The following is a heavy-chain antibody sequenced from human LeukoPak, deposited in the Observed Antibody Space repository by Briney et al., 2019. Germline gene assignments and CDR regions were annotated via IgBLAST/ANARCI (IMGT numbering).Heavy chain of an antibody. CDR2: IKSKTDGGTT. CDR3: TTGPLWFGELRYFDY. V-gene: IGHV3-15*01. D-gene: IGHD3-10*01. CDR1: GFTFSNAW. Sequence: GGSLRLSCAASGFTFSNAWMSWVRQAPGKGLEWVGRIKSKTDGGTTDYAAPVKGRFTTSRDDSKNTLYLQMNSLKTEDTAVYYCTTGPLWFGELRYFDYWGQGTLVTVSS. J-gene: IGHJ4*02.